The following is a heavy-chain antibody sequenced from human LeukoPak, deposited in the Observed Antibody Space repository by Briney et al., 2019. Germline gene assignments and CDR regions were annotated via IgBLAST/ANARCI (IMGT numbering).Heavy chain of an antibody. D-gene: IGHD6-19*01. Sequence: GGSLRLSCAASGFTFSIFTMSWVRQAPGKRLEWISTINSNGDSTYYADSVKGRFTISRDNSKNTVFLQMNSLRVEDTAVYYCAKDGLCPNVCPTKIAVAGYFDYWGQGILVTVSS. CDR3: AKDGLCPNVCPTKIAVAGYFDY. V-gene: IGHV3-23*01. J-gene: IGHJ4*02. CDR1: GFTFSIFT. CDR2: INSNGDST.